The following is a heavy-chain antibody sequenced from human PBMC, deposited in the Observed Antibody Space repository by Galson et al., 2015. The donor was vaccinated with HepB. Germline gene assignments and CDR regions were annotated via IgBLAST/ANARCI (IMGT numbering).Heavy chain of an antibody. D-gene: IGHD2-2*01. J-gene: IGHJ3*02. Sequence: SLRLSCAVSGFTVSSNYMSWVRQAPGKGLKWVSIIYNVGSTFYADSVKGRFTISRDNSKNTLYLQMNRLRAEDTAVYYCARGDDDYCSSTNSCHDAFDIWGQGTMVTVSS. CDR2: IYNVGST. CDR1: GFTVSSNY. V-gene: IGHV3-66*01. CDR3: ARGDDDYCSSTNSCHDAFDI.